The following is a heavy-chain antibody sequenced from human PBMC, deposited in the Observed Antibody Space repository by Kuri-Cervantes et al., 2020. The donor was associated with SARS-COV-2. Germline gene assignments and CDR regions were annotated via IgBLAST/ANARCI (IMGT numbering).Heavy chain of an antibody. CDR1: GYTFTNYG. Sequence: ASVKVSCKASGYTFTNYGLNWVRQAPGQGLEWMGWMNPNSGNTGYAQKFQGRVTMTRNTSISTAYMELSSLRSEDTAVYYCARAPYNSGRRGADYWGQGTLVTVSS. CDR2: MNPNSGNT. CDR3: ARAPYNSGRRGADY. J-gene: IGHJ4*02. D-gene: IGHD1-26*01. V-gene: IGHV1-8*02.